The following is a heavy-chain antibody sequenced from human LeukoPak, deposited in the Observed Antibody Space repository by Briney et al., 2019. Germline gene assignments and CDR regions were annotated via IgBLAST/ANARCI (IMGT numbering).Heavy chain of an antibody. J-gene: IGHJ6*03. CDR1: GFTFSSYS. D-gene: IGHD1-14*01. CDR2: ISSSSSYI. CDR3: AREGWYGGYYMAV. Sequence: GALILSCAASGFTFSSYSMNWVRQAPGKGLEWVSSISSSSSYIYYADSVKGRFTISRDNAKNSLYLQMNSLRAEDTAVYYCAREGWYGGYYMAVWGKGTTVTVSS. V-gene: IGHV3-21*01.